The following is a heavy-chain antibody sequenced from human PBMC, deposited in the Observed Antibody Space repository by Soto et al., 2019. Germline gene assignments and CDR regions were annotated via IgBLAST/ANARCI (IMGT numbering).Heavy chain of an antibody. J-gene: IGHJ6*02. D-gene: IGHD3-22*01. CDR2: IFSNDGK. Sequence: QVTLKESGPVLVKPTETLTLTCTVSGFSLSNAKMGVSWIRQPPGKALEWLANIFSNDGKSYNTSLKSRLTISKDTSERQVVLTMTNMDPVDTATYYCARIRASPIVVVGFIVDRRYGMDVWGQGTTVTVSS. CDR1: GFSLSNAKMG. CDR3: ARIRASPIVVVGFIVDRRYGMDV. V-gene: IGHV2-26*01.